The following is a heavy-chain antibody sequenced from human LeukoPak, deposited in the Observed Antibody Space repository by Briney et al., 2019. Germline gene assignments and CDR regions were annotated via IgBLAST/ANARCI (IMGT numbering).Heavy chain of an antibody. V-gene: IGHV4-31*03. CDR2: IYYSGST. J-gene: IGHJ5*02. CDR3: ARDSFTAAGRLTIFS. CDR1: GGSISSGGYY. Sequence: SQTLSLTCTVSGGSISSGGYYWSWIRQHPGKGLEWIGYIYYSGSTNYNPSLKSRVTMSVDTSKNQFSLKLSSVTAADTAVYYCARDSFTAAGRLTIFSWGQGTLVTVSS. D-gene: IGHD3-3*01.